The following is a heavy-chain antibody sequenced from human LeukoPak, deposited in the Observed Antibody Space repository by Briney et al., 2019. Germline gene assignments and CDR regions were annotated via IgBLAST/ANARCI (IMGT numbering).Heavy chain of an antibody. CDR3: SYYYDSSGYPNY. D-gene: IGHD3-22*01. CDR2: ISSSGSTI. J-gene: IGHJ4*02. V-gene: IGHV3-11*01. Sequence: GGSLRLSCAASGFTFSDYYMSWIRQAPGKGLEWVSYISSSGSTIYYADSVKGRFTISRDNAKNSLYLQMNSLRAEDTAVYYCSYYYDSSGYPNYWGQGTLVTVSS. CDR1: GFTFSDYY.